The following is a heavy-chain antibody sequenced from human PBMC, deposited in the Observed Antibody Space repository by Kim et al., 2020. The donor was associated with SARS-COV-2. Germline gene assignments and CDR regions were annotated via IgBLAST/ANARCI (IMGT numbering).Heavy chain of an antibody. D-gene: IGHD4-4*01. CDR2: ISFDGREQ. V-gene: IGHV3-30*03. CDR1: GFNFSGYG. Sequence: GGSLRLSCGVSGFNFSGYGMHWVRQAPGQGLEWVAVISFDGREQYEADFVQGRFTISRDNSRNTLYLQMNNLRIDDTALYYCATHSFDYWGPGTPVTVSS. J-gene: IGHJ4*02. CDR3: ATHSFDY.